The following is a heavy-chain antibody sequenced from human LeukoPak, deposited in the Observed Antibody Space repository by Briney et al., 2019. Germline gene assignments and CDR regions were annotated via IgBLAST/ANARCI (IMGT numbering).Heavy chain of an antibody. V-gene: IGHV3-33*06. J-gene: IGHJ4*02. CDR1: GFTFSSYG. Sequence: GGPLRFSCAPSGFTFSSYGMHGVRKAPGKGLEWVPVIWNDGSHEYYADSEKGRFTISRDNSRNTVYLKMNSLRAEDTAVYYCAKDATEYGASHVDCWGQGSRVNVTA. D-gene: IGHD4-17*01. CDR3: AKDATEYGASHVDC. CDR2: IWNDGSHE.